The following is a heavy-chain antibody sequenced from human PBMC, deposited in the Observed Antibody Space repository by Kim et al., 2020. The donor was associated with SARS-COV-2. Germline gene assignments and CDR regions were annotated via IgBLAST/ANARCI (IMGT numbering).Heavy chain of an antibody. V-gene: IGHV4-59*13. D-gene: IGHD2-21*01. CDR1: GGSISSYY. CDR3: ARAIWRSRTPRNVYY. Sequence: SETRSLTCTVSGGSISSYYWSWIRQPPGKGLEWVGNRYYSESTNYNPSLKSRVTITVDTSKNQIQLKLRLVTAADTAGDFCARAIWRSRTPRNVYY. J-gene: IGHJ6*01. CDR2: RYYSEST.